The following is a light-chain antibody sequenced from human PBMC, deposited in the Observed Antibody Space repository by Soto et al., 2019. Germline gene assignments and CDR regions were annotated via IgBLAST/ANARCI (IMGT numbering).Light chain of an antibody. J-gene: IGKJ3*01. CDR1: QSISTW. V-gene: IGKV1-5*03. CDR3: QHYATYSGT. Sequence: DIHMTQSPATLSASVGDRVTITCRASQSISTWLAWYQQKPGKPPQLLIYWASSLESGVPSRFSGSGSGTEFTLTISSLQPDDFATYYCQHYATYSGTFGPGTKVDIK. CDR2: WAS.